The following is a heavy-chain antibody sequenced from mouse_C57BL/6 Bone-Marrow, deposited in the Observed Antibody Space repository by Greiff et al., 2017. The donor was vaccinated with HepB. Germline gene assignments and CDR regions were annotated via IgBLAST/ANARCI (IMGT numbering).Heavy chain of an antibody. CDR1: GYAFSSYW. Sequence: QVQLQQSGAELVKPGASVKISCKASGYAFSSYWMNWVKQRPGKGLEWIGQIYPGDGDTNYNGKFKGKATLTADKSSSTAYMQLSSLTSEDSAVYFCARREEFYGSSYYFDYWGQGTTLTVSS. V-gene: IGHV1-80*01. CDR3: ARREEFYGSSYYFDY. J-gene: IGHJ2*01. CDR2: IYPGDGDT. D-gene: IGHD1-1*01.